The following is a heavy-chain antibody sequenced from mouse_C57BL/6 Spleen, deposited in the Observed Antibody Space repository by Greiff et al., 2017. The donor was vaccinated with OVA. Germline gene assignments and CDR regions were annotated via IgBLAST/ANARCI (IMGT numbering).Heavy chain of an antibody. CDR1: GYTFTSYT. V-gene: IGHV1-4*01. CDR3: ARPVVATEYFDV. CDR2: INTSSGYT. Sequence: VQLQQSGAELARPGASVKMSCKASGYTFTSYTMHWVKQRPGQGLEWIGYINTSSGYTKYNQKFKDKATLTADKSSSTAYMQLSSLTSEDAAVYYCARPVVATEYFDVWGTGTTVTVSS. J-gene: IGHJ1*03. D-gene: IGHD1-1*01.